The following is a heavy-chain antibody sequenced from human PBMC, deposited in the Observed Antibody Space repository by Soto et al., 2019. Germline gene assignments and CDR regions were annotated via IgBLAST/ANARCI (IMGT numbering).Heavy chain of an antibody. Sequence: QVQLEQSGAEVKKPGASVKVYCKASGYTFTSYGISWVRQAPGHGLEWMGRISAYNGNTNYAQKLQGRVTITTDTATSTAYMELRSLRSDATAVYCCARVVGALGHGFDTWGEGTLVTFSS. CDR3: ARVVGALGHGFDT. D-gene: IGHD1-26*01. CDR1: GYTFTSYG. V-gene: IGHV1-18*01. J-gene: IGHJ5*02. CDR2: ISAYNGNT.